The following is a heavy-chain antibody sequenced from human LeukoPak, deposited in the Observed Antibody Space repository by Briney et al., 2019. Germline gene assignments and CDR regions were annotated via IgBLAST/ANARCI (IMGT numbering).Heavy chain of an antibody. V-gene: IGHV3-30*04. D-gene: IGHD3-22*01. J-gene: IGHJ4*02. Sequence: QPGVSLRLSCAASGFTYSSYAMHWVRQAPGKGLEWVAVISYDGSNKYYADSVKGRFTISRDNSKNTLYLQMNSLRAEDTAVYYCARDLNYYDSSGQGGYWGQGTLVTVSS. CDR2: ISYDGSNK. CDR1: GFTYSSYA. CDR3: ARDLNYYDSSGQGGY.